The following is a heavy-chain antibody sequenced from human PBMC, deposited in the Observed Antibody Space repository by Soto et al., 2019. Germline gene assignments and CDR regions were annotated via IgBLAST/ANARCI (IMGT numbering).Heavy chain of an antibody. Sequence: QVQLVQSGAEVKKPGASVKVSCKAFGYTLTSYGFSWVRQAPGQGLEWMGWISGDKGNTNYARKFQGRVTMTVDSSTTTAYMELRSLRSDDTAVYYCARVPGVGSGSRFSPFDPWGQGTQVTVSS. CDR3: ARVPGVGSGSRFSPFDP. V-gene: IGHV1-18*01. CDR2: ISGDKGNT. D-gene: IGHD3-10*01. J-gene: IGHJ5*02. CDR1: GYTLTSYG.